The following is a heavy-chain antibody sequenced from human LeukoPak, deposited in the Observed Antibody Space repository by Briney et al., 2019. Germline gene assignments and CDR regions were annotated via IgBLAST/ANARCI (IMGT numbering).Heavy chain of an antibody. J-gene: IGHJ4*02. V-gene: IGHV3-23*01. D-gene: IGHD3-3*01. Sequence: GGSLRLSCAASGFTFSSYAMSWVPQAPGKGLEWGAAISGSGGSTYYADSVKGRFTISRDNSKNTLYLQMNSLRAEDTAVYYCAKDSDYDFWSGYTTRHFDYWGQGTLVTVSS. CDR1: GFTFSSYA. CDR2: ISGSGGST. CDR3: AKDSDYDFWSGYTTRHFDY.